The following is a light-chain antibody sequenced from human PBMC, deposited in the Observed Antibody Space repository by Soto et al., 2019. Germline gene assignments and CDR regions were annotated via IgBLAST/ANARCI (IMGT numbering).Light chain of an antibody. V-gene: IGLV1-51*01. J-gene: IGLJ1*01. CDR1: RFNVGNNY. Sequence: QSVLTQPPSVSAAPGQKVTISCSGNRFNVGNNYVSWFQHLPGTAPKLLIYDDNKRPSGIPDRFSGSKSDTSATLGITGLQTGDEADYYCVTWDRTLNIFFGTGTKLTVL. CDR2: DDN. CDR3: VTWDRTLNIF.